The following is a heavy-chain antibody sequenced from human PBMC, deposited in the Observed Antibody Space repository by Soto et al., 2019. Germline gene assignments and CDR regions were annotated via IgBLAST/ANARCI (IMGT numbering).Heavy chain of an antibody. CDR1: GFTFTNYW. D-gene: IGHD3-16*01. V-gene: IGHV3-7*05. J-gene: IGHJ4*02. CDR3: VRDSYTNTSPRTHNDS. CDR2: IKQDGSEK. Sequence: PGGSLRLSCAASGFTFTNYWMTWVRQAPGKGLEWVANIKQDGSEKYYVDSVKGRFTISRDNAENALYLQMNSLRVEDTAVYFCVRDSYTNTSPRTHNDSWGKGTLVPISS.